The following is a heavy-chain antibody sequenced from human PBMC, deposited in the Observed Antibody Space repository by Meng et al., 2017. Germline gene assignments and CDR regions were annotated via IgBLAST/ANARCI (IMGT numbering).Heavy chain of an antibody. Sequence: GGSLRPSCAASGFTFSSYEMNWGRQAPGKGLEWVSYISSSGSTIYYADSVKGRFTISRDNAKNSLYLQMHSLRAEDTAVYYCAGTTTVTTYWDYWGQGTLVTVSS. V-gene: IGHV3-48*03. CDR1: GFTFSSYE. J-gene: IGHJ4*02. CDR2: ISSSGSTI. CDR3: AGTTTVTTYWDY. D-gene: IGHD4-17*01.